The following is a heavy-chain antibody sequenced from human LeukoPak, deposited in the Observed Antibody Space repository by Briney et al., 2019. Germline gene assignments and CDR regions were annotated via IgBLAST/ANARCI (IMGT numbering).Heavy chain of an antibody. J-gene: IGHJ6*03. CDR2: IIPILGIA. Sequence: SVKVSCKASGGTFSSYAISWVRQAPGQGLEWMGRIIPILGIANYAQKFQGRVTITADESTSTAYMELSSLRSGDTAVYYCARGLEGCSSTSCYSNYYYYMDVWGKGTTVTVSS. CDR3: ARGLEGCSSTSCYSNYYYYMDV. V-gene: IGHV1-69*04. D-gene: IGHD2-2*01. CDR1: GGTFSSYA.